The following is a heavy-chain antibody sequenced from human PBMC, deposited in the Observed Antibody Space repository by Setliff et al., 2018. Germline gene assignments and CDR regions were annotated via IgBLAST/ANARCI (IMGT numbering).Heavy chain of an antibody. CDR1: GGSFSGYY. Sequence: PSETLSLTCAVYGGSFSGYYWSWIRQPPGKGLEWIGEINHSGSTNYNPSLKSRVTISVDTSKNQFSLKLSSVTAADTAVYYCARGRAIFGVVISYYNYYYMDVWGKGTTVTVSS. J-gene: IGHJ6*03. CDR2: INHSGST. D-gene: IGHD3-3*01. V-gene: IGHV4-34*01. CDR3: ARGRAIFGVVISYYNYYYMDV.